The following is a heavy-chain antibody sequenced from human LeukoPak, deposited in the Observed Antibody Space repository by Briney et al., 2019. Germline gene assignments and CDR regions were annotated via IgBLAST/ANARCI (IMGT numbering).Heavy chain of an antibody. J-gene: IGHJ4*02. CDR2: FDPEDGET. V-gene: IGHV1-24*01. CDR3: ATDRGFVVRGVAMYY. CDR1: GYTLTELS. D-gene: IGHD3-10*01. Sequence: ASVKVSCKVSGYTLTELSMHWVRQAPGKGLEWMGGFDPEDGETIYAQKFQGRITMTEDTSTDTAYMELSSLRSEDTAVYYCATDRGFVVRGVAMYYWGQGTLVTVSS.